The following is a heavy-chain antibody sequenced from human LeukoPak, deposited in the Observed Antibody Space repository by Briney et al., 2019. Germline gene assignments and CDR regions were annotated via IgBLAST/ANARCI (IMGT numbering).Heavy chain of an antibody. Sequence: GASVKVSCKASGYTFTGYYMHWVRQAPGQGLEWMGWINPNSGGTNYAQKFQGRVTMTRDTSISTAYMELSRLRSDDTAVYYCAREPAALYYYYYYGMDVWGQGTTVTVSS. J-gene: IGHJ6*02. CDR3: AREPAALYYYYYYGMDV. CDR1: GYTFTGYY. D-gene: IGHD6-13*01. V-gene: IGHV1-2*02. CDR2: INPNSGGT.